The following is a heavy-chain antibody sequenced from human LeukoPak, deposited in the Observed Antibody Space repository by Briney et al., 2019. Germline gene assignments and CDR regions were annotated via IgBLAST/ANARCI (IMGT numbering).Heavy chain of an antibody. Sequence: SETLSLTCTVSGGSISSSNHYWGWIRQSPGRGLEWIGSIYYSGTTYYNPSLKSRVTISVDTSKNHFSLKLTSVTAADTAVYYCAREGRYGSGSYYFTYYFESWGQGTLVTVSS. CDR2: IYYSGTT. J-gene: IGHJ4*02. D-gene: IGHD3-10*01. CDR1: GGSISSSNHY. CDR3: AREGRYGSGSYYFTYYFES. V-gene: IGHV4-39*07.